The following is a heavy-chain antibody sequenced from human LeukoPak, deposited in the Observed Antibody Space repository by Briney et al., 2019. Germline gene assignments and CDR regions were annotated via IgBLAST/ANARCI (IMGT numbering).Heavy chain of an antibody. CDR1: GLTFSSYA. Sequence: GGSLRLSCAASGLTFSSYAMSWVRQAPGKGLEWVAFIRYDGSNKYYADSVKGRFTISRDNSKNTLYLQVNSLRAEDTAVYYCAKGGVGFDSAFDIWGQGTMVTVSS. CDR2: IRYDGSNK. D-gene: IGHD3-22*01. CDR3: AKGGVGFDSAFDI. J-gene: IGHJ3*02. V-gene: IGHV3-30*02.